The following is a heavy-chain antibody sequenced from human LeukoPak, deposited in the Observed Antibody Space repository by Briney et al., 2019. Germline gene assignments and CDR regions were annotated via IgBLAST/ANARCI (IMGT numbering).Heavy chain of an antibody. J-gene: IGHJ6*02. V-gene: IGHV3-30-3*01. Sequence: PGRSLRLSCAASGFTFSSYAMHWVRQAPGKGLEWVAVISYDGSNKYYADSVKGRFTISRDNSKNTLYLQMNSLRAEDTAVYYCARGGLWFGATYGMDGWRQGTTVSVSS. CDR1: GFTFSSYA. CDR3: ARGGLWFGATYGMDG. CDR2: ISYDGSNK. D-gene: IGHD3-10*01.